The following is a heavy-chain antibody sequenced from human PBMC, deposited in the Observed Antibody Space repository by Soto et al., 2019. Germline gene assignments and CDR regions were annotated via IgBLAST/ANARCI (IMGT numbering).Heavy chain of an antibody. CDR3: ARERNTVTTNYFDY. D-gene: IGHD4-17*01. Sequence: PSETLSLTCTVSSGSITIGSIYWSWIRQHPGKGLEWIGYIYYSGSTYYNPSLKSRVTISVDTSKNQFSLKLSSVTAADTAVYYCARERNTVTTNYFDYWGQGTPVTVSS. J-gene: IGHJ4*02. CDR2: IYYSGST. CDR1: SGSITIGSIY. V-gene: IGHV4-31*03.